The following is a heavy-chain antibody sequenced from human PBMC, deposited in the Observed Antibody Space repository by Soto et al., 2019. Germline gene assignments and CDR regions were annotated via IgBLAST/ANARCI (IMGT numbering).Heavy chain of an antibody. V-gene: IGHV3-9*01. D-gene: IGHD2-2*01. CDR2: ISWNSGSI. Sequence: PGGSLRLSCAASGFTFDDYAMHWVRQAPGKGLEWVSGISWNSGSIGYADSVKGRFTISRDNAKNSLYLQMNSLRAEDTALYYCAKDLFLVPAAPFDYWGQGTLVTVSS. CDR1: GFTFDDYA. CDR3: AKDLFLVPAAPFDY. J-gene: IGHJ4*02.